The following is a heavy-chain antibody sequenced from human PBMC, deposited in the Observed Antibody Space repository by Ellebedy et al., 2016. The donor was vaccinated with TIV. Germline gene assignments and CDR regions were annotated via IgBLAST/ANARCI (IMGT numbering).Heavy chain of an antibody. CDR1: GFTFSAYS. V-gene: IGHV3-21*04. CDR3: TRERLAIAAAFDY. Sequence: GESLKISCETSGFTFSAYSLNWVRQAPGKGLEWVSTVSDSGSYTYYVDSVRGRFIVSRDNSRNTLNLQMNSLGAEDTAVYYCTRERLAIAAAFDYWGQGTLVTVSS. CDR2: VSDSGSYT. D-gene: IGHD2-21*01. J-gene: IGHJ4*02.